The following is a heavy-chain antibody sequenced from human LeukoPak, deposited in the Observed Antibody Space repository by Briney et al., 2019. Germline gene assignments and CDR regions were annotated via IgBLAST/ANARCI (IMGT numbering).Heavy chain of an antibody. J-gene: IGHJ4*02. CDR3: AKDLTSYYDILTGYYSSSFDY. D-gene: IGHD3-9*01. Sequence: PGRSLRLSCAASGFTFSSYGMHWVRQAPGKGLEWVAVISYDGSNKYYADSAKGRFTISRDNSKNTLYLQMNSLRAEDTAVYYCAKDLTSYYDILTGYYSSSFDYWGQGTLVTVSS. V-gene: IGHV3-30*18. CDR1: GFTFSSYG. CDR2: ISYDGSNK.